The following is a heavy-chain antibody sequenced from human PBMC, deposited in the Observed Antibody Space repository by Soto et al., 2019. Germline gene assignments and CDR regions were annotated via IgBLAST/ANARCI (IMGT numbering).Heavy chain of an antibody. J-gene: IGHJ6*03. CDR2: IYYSGST. CDR3: AREISEYQLSYYMDV. Sequence: PSETLSLTCTVSGGSISSSSYYWGWIRQPPGKGLEWIGSIYYSGSTYYNPSLKSRVTISVDTSKNQFSLKLSSVTAADTAVYYCAREISEYQLSYYMDVWGKGTTVTVSS. CDR1: GGSISSSSYY. V-gene: IGHV4-39*02. D-gene: IGHD2-2*01.